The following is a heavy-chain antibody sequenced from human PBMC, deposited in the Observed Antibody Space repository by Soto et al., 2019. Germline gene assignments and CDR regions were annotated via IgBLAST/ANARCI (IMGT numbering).Heavy chain of an antibody. Sequence: HPGGSLRLSCAASGFTFSNYAMHWVRQAPGKGLEWVAVVSYDGTREYYAESVKGRFTISRDNSKNTLFLQMSSLRAEDTAVYYCAKGTENIVLMVYAVLFDYWGQGTLVTVSS. CDR2: VSYDGTRE. J-gene: IGHJ4*02. CDR1: GFTFSNYA. CDR3: AKGTENIVLMVYAVLFDY. D-gene: IGHD2-8*01. V-gene: IGHV3-30*18.